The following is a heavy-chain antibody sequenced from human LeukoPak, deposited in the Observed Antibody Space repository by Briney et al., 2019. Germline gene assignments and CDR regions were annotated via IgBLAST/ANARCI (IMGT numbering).Heavy chain of an antibody. CDR2: ISYDGSNK. D-gene: IGHD2-8*01. Sequence: PGGSLRLSCAASGFTFSSYAMHWVRQAPGKGLEWVAVISYDGSNKYYADSVKGRFTISRDNSKNTLYLQMNSLRAEDTAVYYCARVPRNALTYYFDYWGQGTLVTVSS. V-gene: IGHV3-30-3*01. J-gene: IGHJ4*02. CDR3: ARVPRNALTYYFDY. CDR1: GFTFSSYA.